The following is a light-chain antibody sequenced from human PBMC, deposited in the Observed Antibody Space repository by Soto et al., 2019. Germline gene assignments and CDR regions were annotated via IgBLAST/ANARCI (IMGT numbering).Light chain of an antibody. J-gene: IGLJ2*01. CDR2: DVN. CDR1: NSDVGGYKY. Sequence: QSALTQPRSVSGSPGQSVTISCTGTNSDVGGYKYVSWYQQHPGKTPKLMIYDVNKRPSGVPDRFSGSESGNTASLTISGLQAEDGADYYCCSYAGAYTFLFGGGTKLTVL. V-gene: IGLV2-11*01. CDR3: CSYAGAYTFL.